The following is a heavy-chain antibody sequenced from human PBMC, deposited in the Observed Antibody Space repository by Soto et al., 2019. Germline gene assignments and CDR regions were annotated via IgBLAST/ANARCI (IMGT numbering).Heavy chain of an antibody. J-gene: IGHJ5*02. D-gene: IGHD2-15*01. CDR1: GGSIRGGNYH. CDR3: AREGGCSGGSCYSANWFDP. Sequence: SETLSLTCTVSGGSIRGGNYHWTWIRQHPGKGLELIGNIYYSGSTYYNPSLKSRVAISVDTSKSQFSLKLSSVTAADTAVYYCAREGGCSGGSCYSANWFDPWGQGTLVPSPQ. V-gene: IGHV4-31*03. CDR2: IYYSGST.